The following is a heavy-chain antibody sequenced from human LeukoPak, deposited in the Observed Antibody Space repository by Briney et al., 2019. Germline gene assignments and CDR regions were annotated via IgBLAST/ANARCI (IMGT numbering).Heavy chain of an antibody. CDR3: ARAPWGSYFDY. J-gene: IGHJ4*02. CDR2: TYYSGST. CDR1: GGSISSYY. Sequence: PSETLSLTCTVSGGSISSYYWSWIRQPPGKGLEWIGYTYYSGSTNYNPSLKSRVTISVDTSKNQFSLKLSSVTAADTAVYYCARAPWGSYFDYWGQGTLVTVSS. V-gene: IGHV4-59*01. D-gene: IGHD7-27*01.